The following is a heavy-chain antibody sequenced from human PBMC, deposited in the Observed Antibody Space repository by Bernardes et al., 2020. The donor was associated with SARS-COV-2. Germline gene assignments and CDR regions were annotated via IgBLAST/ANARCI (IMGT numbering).Heavy chain of an antibody. CDR3: SKGGVTGTYHFDY. D-gene: IGHD1-7*01. J-gene: IGHJ4*02. Sequence: GGSLRLSCAASGFTFSSYVMRWVRQAPGKGLEWVSTISISGGTTYYADSVKGRFTISRDNSRNTLYLQMNSLRDEDTAVYYCSKGGVTGTYHFDYWGQGTLVTVSS. V-gene: IGHV3-23*01. CDR2: ISISGGTT. CDR1: GFTFSSYV.